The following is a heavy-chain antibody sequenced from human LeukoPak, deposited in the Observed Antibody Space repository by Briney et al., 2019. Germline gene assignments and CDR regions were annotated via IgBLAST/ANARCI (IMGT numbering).Heavy chain of an antibody. J-gene: IGHJ4*02. CDR3: ARDPLITYSSGWQHFDY. V-gene: IGHV3-21*01. Sequence: GGSLRLSCAASGFTFSSHSMNWVRQAPGKGLEWVSSISSSSSYIYYADSVKGRFTISRDNAKNSLYLQMNSLRAEDTAVYYCARDPLITYSSGWQHFDYWGQGTLVTVSS. CDR2: ISSSSSYI. D-gene: IGHD6-19*01. CDR1: GFTFSSHS.